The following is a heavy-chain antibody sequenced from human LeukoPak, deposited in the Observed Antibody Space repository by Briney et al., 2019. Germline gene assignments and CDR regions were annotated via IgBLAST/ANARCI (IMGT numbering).Heavy chain of an antibody. CDR1: GGSISSSSYY. CDR2: IYYSGST. Sequence: PSETPSLTCTVSGGSISSSSYYWGWIRQPPGKGLEWIGSIYYSGSTYYNPSLKSRVTISVDTSKNQFSLKLSSVTAADTAVYYCARRRDDGDYWFDPWGQGTLVTVSS. V-gene: IGHV4-39*01. D-gene: IGHD4-17*01. CDR3: ARRRDDGDYWFDP. J-gene: IGHJ5*02.